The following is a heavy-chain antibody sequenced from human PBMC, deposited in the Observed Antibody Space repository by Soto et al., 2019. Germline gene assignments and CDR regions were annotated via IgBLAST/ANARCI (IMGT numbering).Heavy chain of an antibody. D-gene: IGHD3-22*01. Sequence: SVKVSCKASGGTFSSYAISWVRQAPGQGLEWMGGIIPIFGTANYAQKFQGRVTITADESTSTAYMELSSLRSEDTAVYYCARFYYYDSSGPAYYFDYWGQGTLVTVYS. CDR2: IIPIFGTA. J-gene: IGHJ4*02. CDR1: GGTFSSYA. CDR3: ARFYYYDSSGPAYYFDY. V-gene: IGHV1-69*13.